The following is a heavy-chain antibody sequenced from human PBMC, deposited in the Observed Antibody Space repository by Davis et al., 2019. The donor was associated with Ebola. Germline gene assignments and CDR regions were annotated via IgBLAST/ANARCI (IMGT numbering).Heavy chain of an antibody. Sequence: GESLKISCAASGFTFTGFWMSWVRQAPGKGLEWVANIKQDGSEKYYVDSVKGRFTISRDNAKNSLYLQMNSLRVEDTAVYYCARGPSTGNSFSYWGQGTLVTVSS. CDR3: ARGPSTGNSFSY. CDR1: GFTFTGFW. D-gene: IGHD6-13*01. V-gene: IGHV3-7*01. CDR2: IKQDGSEK. J-gene: IGHJ4*02.